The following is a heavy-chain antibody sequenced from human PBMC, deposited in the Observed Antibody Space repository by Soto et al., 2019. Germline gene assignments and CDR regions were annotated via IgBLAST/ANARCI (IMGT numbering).Heavy chain of an antibody. J-gene: IGHJ4*02. CDR1: VASFDSETHF. CDR3: AREDMSGTYYFDY. D-gene: IGHD1-26*01. V-gene: IGHV4-61*01. CDR2: VYRSGIT. Sequence: PPPLSLTCRFSVASFDSETHFWSWIRQAPGKGLEWIGYVYRSGITNSNPALKSRVLVSADKPRNQFSLTLDSVTAADTAVYYCAREDMSGTYYFDYWGPGIQVTVSS.